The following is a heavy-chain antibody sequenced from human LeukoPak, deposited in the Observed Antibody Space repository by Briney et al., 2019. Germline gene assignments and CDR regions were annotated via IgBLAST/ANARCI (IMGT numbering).Heavy chain of an antibody. CDR3: AKYRLVWLPVPAFDF. V-gene: IGHV3-7*01. J-gene: IGHJ4*02. CDR2: MKQDGSET. D-gene: IGHD5-12*01. Sequence: GGSLRLSCAASGFSFSSYWMTWVRQKPGRGLEWAANMKQDGSETNYVDSVKGRFTISRDNAKNSLYLQMNSLRAEDTAVYYCAKYRLVWLPVPAFDFWGQGTLVTVSS. CDR1: GFSFSSYW.